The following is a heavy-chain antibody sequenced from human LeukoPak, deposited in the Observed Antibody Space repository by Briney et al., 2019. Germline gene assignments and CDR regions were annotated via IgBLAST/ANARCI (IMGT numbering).Heavy chain of an antibody. CDR1: GGSISSYY. CDR2: IYYNGST. V-gene: IGHV4-59*01. D-gene: IGHD1-26*01. J-gene: IGHJ3*02. Sequence: SETLSLTCTVSGGSISSYYWSWIRQPPGKGLEWIGYIYYNGSTNYNPSLKSRVTISVDTSKNQFSLKLSSVTAADTAVYYCARRGIVGAYDAFDIWGQGTMVTVSS. CDR3: ARRGIVGAYDAFDI.